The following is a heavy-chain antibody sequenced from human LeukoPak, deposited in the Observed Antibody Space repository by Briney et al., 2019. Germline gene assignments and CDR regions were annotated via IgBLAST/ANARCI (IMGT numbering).Heavy chain of an antibody. V-gene: IGHV4-39*01. CDR1: AGSISSSTYS. CDR2: IYYSGST. Sequence: SETLSLTCTVSAGSISSSTYSWGWIRQPPGKGLEWIGSIYYSGSTYYNPSLKSRVTISVDTSKNQFSLKLSSVTAADTAVYYCARGSGYCSSTSCYVVWFDPWGQGTLVTVSS. J-gene: IGHJ5*02. D-gene: IGHD2-2*01. CDR3: ARGSGYCSSTSCYVVWFDP.